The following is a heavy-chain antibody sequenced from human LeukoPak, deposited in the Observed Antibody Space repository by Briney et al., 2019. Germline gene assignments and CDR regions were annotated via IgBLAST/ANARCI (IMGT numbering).Heavy chain of an antibody. D-gene: IGHD6-13*01. J-gene: IGHJ3*02. V-gene: IGHV1-2*02. Sequence: EASVKVSCKASGYTFTGYYMHWVRQAPGQGLEWMGWINPNSGGTNYAQKFQGRVTMTRDTSISTAYMELSRLRSDDTAVYYCAITNSSSWYSDLWAFDIWGQGTMVTVSS. CDR3: AITNSSSWYSDLWAFDI. CDR2: INPNSGGT. CDR1: GYTFTGYY.